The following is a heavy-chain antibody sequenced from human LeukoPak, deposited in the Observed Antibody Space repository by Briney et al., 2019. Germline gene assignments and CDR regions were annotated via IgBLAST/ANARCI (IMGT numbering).Heavy chain of an antibody. D-gene: IGHD2-15*01. CDR3: AKTSVGYSSGRFPGWPADY. Sequence: GGSLRLSCTASGFAFGSYAMYWVRQAPGKGLEWVSGIFGSGGSAHYADSVKGRFTISRDNSKNTVYLEMNSLGVENTAVYFCAKTSVGYSSGRFPGWPADYWGQGTLVTVSS. V-gene: IGHV3-23*01. J-gene: IGHJ4*02. CDR1: GFAFGSYA. CDR2: IFGSGGSA.